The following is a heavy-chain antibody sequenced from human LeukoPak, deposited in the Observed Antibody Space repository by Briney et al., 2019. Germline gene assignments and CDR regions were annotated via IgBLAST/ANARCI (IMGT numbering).Heavy chain of an antibody. CDR1: GFTFSVYY. CDR3: VKDMTWAVREIIEYGMDV. D-gene: IGHD3-16*02. J-gene: IGHJ6*02. V-gene: IGHV3-11*01. Sequence: GGSLTLSCVASGFTFSVYYMTWTRQAPGKGMGWVSYITNRSTIMQYADSEKGRCTISRDSAENSLYLQMNSLRAEDTALYHCVKDMTWAVREIIEYGMDVWGQGTTVTVSS. CDR2: ITNRSTIM.